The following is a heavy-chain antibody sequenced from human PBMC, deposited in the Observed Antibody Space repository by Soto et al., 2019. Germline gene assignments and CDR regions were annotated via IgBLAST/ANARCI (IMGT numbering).Heavy chain of an antibody. Sequence: GGSLRLSCAASGFTFSSYAMSWVRQAPGKGLEWVSAISGSGGSTYYADSVKGRFTISRDNSKNTLYLQLNSRRAEDTSVYYYAKDIVPENIWTDYYDCGLDVWGQGTMVTVSS. CDR2: ISGSGGST. CDR3: AKDIVPENIWTDYYDCGLDV. D-gene: IGHD1-20*01. J-gene: IGHJ6*02. V-gene: IGHV3-23*01. CDR1: GFTFSSYA.